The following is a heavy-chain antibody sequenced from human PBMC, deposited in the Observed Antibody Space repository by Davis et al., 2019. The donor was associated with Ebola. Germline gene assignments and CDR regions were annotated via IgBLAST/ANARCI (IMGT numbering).Heavy chain of an antibody. CDR2: INHSGST. CDR1: GAFVSSGGYS. V-gene: IGHV4-30-2*01. Sequence: SQTLSLTCAVSGAFVSSGGYSWIWIRQPPGKGLEWIGEINHSGSTNYNPSLKSRVTISVDTSKNQFSLKLSSVTAADTAVYYCAREDRIAARPGEFDFWGQGTLVTVSS. D-gene: IGHD6-6*01. J-gene: IGHJ5*01. CDR3: AREDRIAARPGEFDF.